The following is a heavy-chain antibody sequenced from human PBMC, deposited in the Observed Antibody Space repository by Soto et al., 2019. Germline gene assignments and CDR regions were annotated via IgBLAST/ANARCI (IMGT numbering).Heavy chain of an antibody. CDR3: AREAHYDSSGYSFDY. CDR2: IWYDGSNK. D-gene: IGHD3-22*01. V-gene: IGHV3-33*01. J-gene: IGHJ4*02. Sequence: QVQLVESGGGVVQPGRSLRLSCAASGFTFSSSCMHWVRQAPGKGLEWVAVIWYDGSNKYYADSVKGRFTISRDNSKNTLYLQMNSLRAEDTAVYYCAREAHYDSSGYSFDYWGQGTLVTVSS. CDR1: GFTFSSSC.